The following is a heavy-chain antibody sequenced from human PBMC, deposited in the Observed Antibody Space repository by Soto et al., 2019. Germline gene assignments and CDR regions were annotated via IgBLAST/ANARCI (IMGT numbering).Heavy chain of an antibody. Sequence: GGSLRHSCAASGFTFSSYSMHLVRQAPGKGLEWVAVLSYDVNNKFYADSVKGRFTISRDNSKNTLYLQMNSLRVEDTAVYFCARERVTGYYNVIGYWGQGTLVTVSS. CDR3: ARERVTGYYNVIGY. D-gene: IGHD3-9*01. V-gene: IGHV3-30-3*01. J-gene: IGHJ4*02. CDR1: GFTFSSYS. CDR2: LSYDVNNK.